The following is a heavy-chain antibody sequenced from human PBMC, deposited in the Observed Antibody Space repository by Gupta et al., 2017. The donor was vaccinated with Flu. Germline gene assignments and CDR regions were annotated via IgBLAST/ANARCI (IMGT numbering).Heavy chain of an antibody. V-gene: IGHV3-48*03. CDR3: AKGHWDT. CDR1: GFTLSRHD. J-gene: IGHJ5*02. Sequence: EVQLVESGGGSVQPGGSLRLSCVASGFTLSRHDMSWVRQAPGRRLEWVSFISPSGTLYYGDPVRGRFTISRDNAQNSLYLQMSGLRDEDTAVYYCAKGHWDTWGQGTLVTVSS. CDR2: ISPSGTL.